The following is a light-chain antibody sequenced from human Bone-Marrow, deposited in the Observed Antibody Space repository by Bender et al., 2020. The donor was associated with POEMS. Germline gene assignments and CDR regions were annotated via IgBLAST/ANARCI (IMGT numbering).Light chain of an antibody. V-gene: IGLV1-47*01. J-gene: IGLJ3*02. CDR1: NSNIGSHY. Sequence: QSVLTQPPSVSGTPGQTVTISCSGSNSNIGSHYVYWYQQLPGAAPTLLIYRSNQRPSGVHDRFSASKSGTSASLAISGLRSEDEADYYCVAWDASLNGWVFGGGTKLTVL. CDR2: RSN. CDR3: VAWDASLNGWV.